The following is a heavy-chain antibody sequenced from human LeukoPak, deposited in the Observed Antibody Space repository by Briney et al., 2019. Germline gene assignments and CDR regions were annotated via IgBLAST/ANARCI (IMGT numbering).Heavy chain of an antibody. V-gene: IGHV3-30-3*01. J-gene: IGHJ6*02. Sequence: GGSLRLSCAASGFTFSSYAMHWVRQAPGKGLEWVAVISYDGSNKYYADSVKGRFTISRDNSKNTLYLQMNSLRAEDTAVYYCARDGYDFWSGYYTYYYYAMDVWGQGTTVTVSS. CDR2: ISYDGSNK. D-gene: IGHD3-3*01. CDR3: ARDGYDFWSGYYTYYYYAMDV. CDR1: GFTFSSYA.